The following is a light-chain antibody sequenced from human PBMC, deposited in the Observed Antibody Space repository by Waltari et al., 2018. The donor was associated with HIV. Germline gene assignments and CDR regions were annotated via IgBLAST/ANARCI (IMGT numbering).Light chain of an antibody. V-gene: IGKV3-15*01. CDR3: QQYNNGPPLT. CDR2: GAS. J-gene: IGKJ4*01. Sequence: EIVMTQSPAALSVFPGERATLSCRASQSVSSNLAWYQQKPGQAPRPLIYGASTRATGIPARFSGSGSRTEFTLTISSLQSEDFAVYYCQQYNNGPPLTFGGGTKVEIK. CDR1: QSVSSN.